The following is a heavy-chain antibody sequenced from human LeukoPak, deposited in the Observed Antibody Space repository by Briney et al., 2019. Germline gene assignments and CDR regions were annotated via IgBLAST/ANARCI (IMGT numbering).Heavy chain of an antibody. CDR3: ARDPHSPLNWNAVRWGLAYYFYGMDV. Sequence: GGSLRLSCAASGFTFSSYGMHWVRQAPGKGLEWVAVIWYDGSNKYYADSVKGRFTISRDNSKNTLYLQMNSLRAEDTAVYYCARDPHSPLNWNAVRWGLAYYFYGMDVWGQGTTVPVSS. CDR1: GFTFSSYG. CDR2: IWYDGSNK. V-gene: IGHV3-33*01. D-gene: IGHD1-20*01. J-gene: IGHJ6*02.